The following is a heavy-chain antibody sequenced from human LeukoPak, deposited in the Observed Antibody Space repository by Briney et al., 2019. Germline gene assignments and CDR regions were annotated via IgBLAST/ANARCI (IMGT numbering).Heavy chain of an antibody. V-gene: IGHV3-74*01. CDR2: INSDGRRT. D-gene: IGHD4-4*01. CDR3: AKTTGRADYSSDGGYYGLDV. J-gene: IGHJ6*02. CDR1: GFTLSSYW. Sequence: GGSLRLSCAASGFTLSSYWIHWVRQAPGKGPVWVSRINSDGRRTTYADSVKGRFTISRDNAKNTLYLQMNSLRTEDTAVYYCAKTTGRADYSSDGGYYGLDVWGQGTTVTVSS.